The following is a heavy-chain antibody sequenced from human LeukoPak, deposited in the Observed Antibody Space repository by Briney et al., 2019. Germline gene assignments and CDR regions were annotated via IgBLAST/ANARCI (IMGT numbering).Heavy chain of an antibody. CDR2: INHSGST. V-gene: IGHV4-34*01. CDR3: ARVYDILPSYFDY. J-gene: IGHJ4*02. CDR1: GGSFSGYY. D-gene: IGHD3-9*01. Sequence: SETLSLTCAVYGGSFSGYYWSWIRQPPGEGLEWIGEINHSGSTNYNPSLKSRVTISVDTSKNQFSLKLSSVTAADTAVYYCARVYDILPSYFDYWGQGTLVTVSS.